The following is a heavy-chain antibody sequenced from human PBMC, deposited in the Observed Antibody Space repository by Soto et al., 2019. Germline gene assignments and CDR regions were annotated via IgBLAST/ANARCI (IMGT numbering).Heavy chain of an antibody. Sequence: LSLTCAVYGGSFSGYYWSWIRQPPGKGLQWIGEINHSGGTNYNPSLKSRVTISVDTSKNQFFLKLTSVTAADTAVYYCARTGASTSLSFFDYWGQGTLVTVYS. J-gene: IGHJ4*02. V-gene: IGHV4-34*01. CDR1: GGSFSGYY. CDR2: INHSGGT. D-gene: IGHD2-15*01. CDR3: ARTGASTSLSFFDY.